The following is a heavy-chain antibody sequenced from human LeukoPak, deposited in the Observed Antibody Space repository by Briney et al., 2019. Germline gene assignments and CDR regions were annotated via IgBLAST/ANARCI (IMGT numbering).Heavy chain of an antibody. CDR2: INHSGST. D-gene: IGHD3-16*02. J-gene: IGHJ4*02. V-gene: IGHV4-34*01. Sequence: GSLRLSCAASGFTFSSYSMNWVRQPPGKGLEWIGEINHSGSTNYNPSLKSRVTISVDTSKNQFSLKLSSVTAADTAVYYCARVRYYDYVWGSYRRSYYFDYWGQGTLVTVSS. CDR3: ARVRYYDYVWGSYRRSYYFDY. CDR1: GFTFSSYS.